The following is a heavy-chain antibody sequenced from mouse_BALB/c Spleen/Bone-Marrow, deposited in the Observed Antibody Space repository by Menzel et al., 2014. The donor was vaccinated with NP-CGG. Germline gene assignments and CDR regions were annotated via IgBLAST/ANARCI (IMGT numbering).Heavy chain of an antibody. Sequence: VQRVESGPGLVAPSQSLSITCTVSGSSLTSYGVHWVRQPPGKGLEWLGVIWAGGSTNYNSALMSRLSISKDNSKSQVFLKMNSLQTDDTAIYYCARDRGSSYAMDCWGQGTSVTVSS. CDR2: IWAGGST. V-gene: IGHV2-9*02. CDR1: GSSLTSYG. J-gene: IGHJ4*01. CDR3: ARDRGSSYAMDC. D-gene: IGHD1-1*01.